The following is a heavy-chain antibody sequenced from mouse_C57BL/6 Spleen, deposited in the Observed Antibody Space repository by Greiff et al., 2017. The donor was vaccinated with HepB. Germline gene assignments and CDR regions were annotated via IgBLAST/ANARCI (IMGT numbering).Heavy chain of an antibody. CDR1: GYSITSGYY. Sequence: EVQVVESGPGLVKPSQSLSLTCSVTGYSITSGYYWNWIRQFPGNKLEWMGYISYDGSNNYNPSLKNRISITRDTSKNQFFLKLNSVTTEDTATYYCAREGKNYDYDVFYFDVWGTGTTVTVSS. V-gene: IGHV3-6*01. CDR2: ISYDGSN. J-gene: IGHJ1*03. D-gene: IGHD2-4*01. CDR3: AREGKNYDYDVFYFDV.